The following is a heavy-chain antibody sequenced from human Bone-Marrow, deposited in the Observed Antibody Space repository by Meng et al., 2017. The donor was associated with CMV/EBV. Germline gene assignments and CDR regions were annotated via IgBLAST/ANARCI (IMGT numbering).Heavy chain of an antibody. CDR2: TYYRSKWYN. CDR3: ARGIRFGYNGYDAVDY. Sequence: VSSTSAAWTWIRQSPSRGLEWLGRTYYRSKWYNDYAVSVKSRITINPDTSKNQFSLQLNSVTPEDTAVYYCARGIRFGYNGYDAVDYWGQGTLVTVSS. CDR1: VSSTSAA. J-gene: IGHJ4*02. D-gene: IGHD5-12*01. V-gene: IGHV6-1*01.